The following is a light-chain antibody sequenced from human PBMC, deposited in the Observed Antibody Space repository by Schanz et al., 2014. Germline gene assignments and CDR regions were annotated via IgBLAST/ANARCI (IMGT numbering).Light chain of an antibody. CDR1: QSVGTN. Sequence: IVMTQSPATLSVSPGERVTLSCRASQSVGTNLAWYQQKPGQAPSLLIYDASNRATGIPARFSGSGSGTDFTLTISSLEPEDFAVYYCHQYSNWPPRPFGQGTKVEIK. J-gene: IGKJ1*01. CDR3: HQYSNWPPRP. CDR2: DAS. V-gene: IGKV3D-15*01.